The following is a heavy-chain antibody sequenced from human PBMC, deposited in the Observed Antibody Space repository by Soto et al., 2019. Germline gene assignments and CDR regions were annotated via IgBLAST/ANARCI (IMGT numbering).Heavy chain of an antibody. Sequence: SETLSLTCTVSGGSISSYYWSWIRQPPGKGLEWIGYIYYSGSTNYNPSLKSRVTISVDTSKNQFSLKLSSVTAADTAVYYCARHFFYSSSSVYDAFDIWGQGTMVTVSS. CDR2: IYYSGST. CDR1: GGSISSYY. V-gene: IGHV4-59*08. CDR3: ARHFFYSSSSVYDAFDI. J-gene: IGHJ3*02. D-gene: IGHD6-6*01.